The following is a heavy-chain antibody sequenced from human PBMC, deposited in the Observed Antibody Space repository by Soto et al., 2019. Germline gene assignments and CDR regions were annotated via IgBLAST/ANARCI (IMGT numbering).Heavy chain of an antibody. CDR3: AREGYYSSTNYYAFWTY. D-gene: IGHD2-2*01. J-gene: IGHJ4*02. Sequence: GASVKVSCKASGYTFTAYAIHWVRQAPGQRLEWMGWINTGNGNTKYSQKFQGRVTITRDTSASTAYMELSSLRSEDTAVYYCAREGYYSSTNYYAFWTYWGQGTLVTVSS. CDR1: GYTFTAYA. CDR2: INTGNGNT. V-gene: IGHV1-3*04.